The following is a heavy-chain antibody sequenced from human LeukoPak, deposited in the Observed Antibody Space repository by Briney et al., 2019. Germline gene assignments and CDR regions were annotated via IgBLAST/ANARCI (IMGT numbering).Heavy chain of an antibody. J-gene: IGHJ4*02. Sequence: SETLSLTCSVSGGSINNHIWSWIRQPPGKGLEWIGYISYGGSANYNPSLKSRVTISVDTSKNQFSLKLSSVTAADTAVYYCASHMVRGAPTVDYWGQGTLVTVSS. CDR1: GGSINNHI. D-gene: IGHD3-10*01. V-gene: IGHV4-59*08. CDR2: ISYGGSA. CDR3: ASHMVRGAPTVDY.